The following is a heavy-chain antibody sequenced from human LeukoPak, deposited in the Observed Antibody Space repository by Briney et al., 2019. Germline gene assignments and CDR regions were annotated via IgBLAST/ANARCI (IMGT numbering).Heavy chain of an antibody. CDR2: ISYDASNK. CDR3: ARALAGSIAAAGTLDY. Sequence: GGSLRLSCAATGFTFISYAMHWVRQAPVKGLDSVAVISYDASNKYYADSVKGRFTISRDNSKNTLYLQMNSLRAEDTAVYYCARALAGSIAAAGTLDYWGQGTLVTVSS. CDR1: GFTFISYA. J-gene: IGHJ4*02. D-gene: IGHD6-13*01. V-gene: IGHV3-30*04.